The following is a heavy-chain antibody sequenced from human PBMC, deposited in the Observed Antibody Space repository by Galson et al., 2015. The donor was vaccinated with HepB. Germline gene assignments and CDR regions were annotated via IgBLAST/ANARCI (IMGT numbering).Heavy chain of an antibody. D-gene: IGHD1-1*01. CDR3: AQESNWNFGY. CDR1: GFTFSSYW. J-gene: IGHJ4*02. Sequence: SLRLSCAASGFTFSSYWMTWVRQAPGKGLEWVAIIKSDGSTKYYVGSVKGRFTISRDNAKSSLYLQLNSLRAEDTAIYYCAQESNWNFGYWGQGTLVSVSS. CDR2: IKSDGSTK. V-gene: IGHV3-7*03.